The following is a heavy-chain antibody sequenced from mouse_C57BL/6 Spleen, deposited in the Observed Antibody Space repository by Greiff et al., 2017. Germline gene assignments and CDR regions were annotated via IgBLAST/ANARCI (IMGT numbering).Heavy chain of an antibody. V-gene: IGHV1-59*01. CDR1: GYTFTSYW. J-gene: IGHJ4*01. D-gene: IGHD1-1*01. Sequence: QVQLQQPGAELVRPGTSVKLSCKASGYTFTSYWMHWVKQRPGQGLEWIGVIDPSDSYTNYNQKFKGKATLTVDTSSSTAYMQLSSLTSEDSAVYYCARGGYYGSRDPYAMDYWGQGTSVTVSA. CDR2: IDPSDSYT. CDR3: ARGGYYGSRDPYAMDY.